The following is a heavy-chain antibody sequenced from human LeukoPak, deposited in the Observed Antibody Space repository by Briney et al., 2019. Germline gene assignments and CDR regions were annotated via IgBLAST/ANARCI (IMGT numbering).Heavy chain of an antibody. V-gene: IGHV1-69*13. CDR1: GGTFSSYA. CDR2: IIPIFGTA. J-gene: IGHJ6*02. D-gene: IGHD3-22*01. Sequence: SVRVSCKASGGTFSSYAISWVRQAPGQGLEWMGGIIPIFGTANYAQKFQGRVTITADESTSTAYMELSSLRSEDTAVYYCARESAETEYYYDSSGSLAHYYYGMDVWGQGTTVTVSS. CDR3: ARESAETEYYYDSSGSLAHYYYGMDV.